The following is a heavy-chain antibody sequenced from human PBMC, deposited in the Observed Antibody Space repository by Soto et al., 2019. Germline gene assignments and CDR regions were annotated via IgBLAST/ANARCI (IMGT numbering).Heavy chain of an antibody. CDR3: ARRMAVPDQYRDS. J-gene: IGHJ4*02. D-gene: IGHD6-19*01. CDR1: GGSFSGYY. Sequence: QVQLQQWGAGLLKPSETLSLTCAVYGGSFSGYYWSWIRQPPGKGLEWIGEINHIGSTNYNPSLKRRVTVSIDTSKNQFSLKLSSVAAADEAEYYCARRMAVPDQYRDSWGQGTLVTVSS. CDR2: INHIGST. V-gene: IGHV4-34*01.